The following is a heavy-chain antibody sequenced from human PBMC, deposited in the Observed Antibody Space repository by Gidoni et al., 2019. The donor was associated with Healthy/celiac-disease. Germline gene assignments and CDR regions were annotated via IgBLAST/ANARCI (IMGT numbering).Heavy chain of an antibody. D-gene: IGHD3-22*01. J-gene: IGHJ3*02. V-gene: IGHV3-48*04. CDR1: GFTFSSYS. Sequence: EVQLVESGGGLVQPGGSLRLSCAASGFTFSSYSMNWVRQAPGKGLEWVSYISSSSSTIYYADSVKGRFTISRDNAKNSLYLQMNSLRAEDTAVYYCARGTESDSSGYYWPNAFDIWGQGTMVTVSS. CDR3: ARGTESDSSGYYWPNAFDI. CDR2: ISSSSSTI.